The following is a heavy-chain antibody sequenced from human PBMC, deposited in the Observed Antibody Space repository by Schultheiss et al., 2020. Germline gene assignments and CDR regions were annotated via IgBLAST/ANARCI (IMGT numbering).Heavy chain of an antibody. CDR2: ISYDGTNE. D-gene: IGHD6-13*01. CDR1: GFTFSSYS. V-gene: IGHV3-30*12. J-gene: IGHJ6*02. Sequence: GGSLRLSCAASGFTFSSYSMNWVRQAPGKGLEWVAVISYDGTNENYADSVKGRFTISRDNSKNTLYLQMNSLRAEDTAVYYCAKGQRQQPQTPSYGMTSGAKGPRSPSP. CDR3: AKGQRQQPQTPSYGMTS.